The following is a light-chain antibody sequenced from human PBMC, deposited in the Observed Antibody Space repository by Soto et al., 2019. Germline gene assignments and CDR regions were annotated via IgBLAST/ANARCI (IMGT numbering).Light chain of an antibody. Sequence: DSQMTQSPSSLSASVGGLVTITCRASQDINNFLAWFQQKPGKAPKPLIYSASSLQDGVPSRFSGSGSGTHVTLTISSLESEDFATYFCLQYDRFPATFGGGTRVDIE. J-gene: IGKJ4*01. V-gene: IGKV1-16*01. CDR1: QDINNF. CDR3: LQYDRFPAT. CDR2: SAS.